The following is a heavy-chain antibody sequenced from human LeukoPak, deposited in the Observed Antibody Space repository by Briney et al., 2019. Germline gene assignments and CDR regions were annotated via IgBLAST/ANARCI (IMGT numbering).Heavy chain of an antibody. D-gene: IGHD3-10*01. CDR2: IRYDGSIK. CDR1: GFTFSSYV. Sequence: GGSLRLSCAASGFTFSSYVMHWVRQAPGKGLEWVAFIRYDGSIKYYADSVKGRFTISRDNAKNSLYLQMNSLRAEDTAVYYCARARWFGDEGTDVWGQGTTVTVSS. J-gene: IGHJ6*02. V-gene: IGHV3-30*02. CDR3: ARARWFGDEGTDV.